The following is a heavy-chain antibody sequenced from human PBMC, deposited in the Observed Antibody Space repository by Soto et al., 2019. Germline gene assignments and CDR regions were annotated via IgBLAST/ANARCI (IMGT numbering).Heavy chain of an antibody. V-gene: IGHV3-23*01. D-gene: IGHD2-2*01. CDR2: IGGGGVNT. CDR1: GFTFSSYA. Sequence: EVQLLESGGGLVQPGGSLRLSCAASGFTFSSYAISWVRQAPGKGLEWVSIIGGGGVNTYYADSVRGRFTISRDNSINALYLQMSSLRAGDTAVYYCAKVILVKQPGSRALDIWGQGTMVTVSS. J-gene: IGHJ3*02. CDR3: AKVILVKQPGSRALDI.